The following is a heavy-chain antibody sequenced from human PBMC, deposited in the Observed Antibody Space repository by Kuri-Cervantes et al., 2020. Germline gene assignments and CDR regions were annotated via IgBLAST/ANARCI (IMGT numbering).Heavy chain of an antibody. CDR3: ARASRGYSYGYHY. J-gene: IGHJ4*02. CDR1: GGSISSYY. Sequence: SETLSLTCTVSGGSISSYYWSWIRQPPGKGLEWIGEINHSGSTNYNPSLKSRVTISVDTSKNQFSLKLRSVTAADTAVYYCARASRGYSYGYHYWGQGTLVTVSS. CDR2: INHSGST. V-gene: IGHV4-34*01. D-gene: IGHD5-18*01.